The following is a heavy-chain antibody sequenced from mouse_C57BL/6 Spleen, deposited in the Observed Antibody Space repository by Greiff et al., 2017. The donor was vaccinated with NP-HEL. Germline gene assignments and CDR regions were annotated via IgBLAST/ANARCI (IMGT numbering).Heavy chain of an antibody. CDR3: APSYYSNYVDY. CDR2: IYPRSGNT. CDR1: GYTFTSYG. J-gene: IGHJ2*01. Sequence: QVQLKQSGAELARPGASVKLSCKASGYTFTSYGISWVKQRTGQGLEWIGEIYPRSGNTYYNEKFKGKATLTADKSSSTAYMELRSLTSEDSAVYFCAPSYYSNYVDYWGQGTTLTVSS. D-gene: IGHD2-5*01. V-gene: IGHV1-81*01.